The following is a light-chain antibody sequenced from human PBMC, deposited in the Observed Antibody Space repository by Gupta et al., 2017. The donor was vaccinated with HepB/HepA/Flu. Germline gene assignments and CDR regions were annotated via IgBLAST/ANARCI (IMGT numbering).Light chain of an antibody. Sequence: EIVMTQSPATLSVSPGERATLSCRASQSVGSNLAWYQQKPGQAPRLLIYGASTRATGIPARFSGSGSGTEFTLPISSLQSEDSAVYYCQQYNNWPPLTFGGGTKVEIK. V-gene: IGKV3-15*01. CDR2: GAS. CDR1: QSVGSN. CDR3: QQYNNWPPLT. J-gene: IGKJ4*01.